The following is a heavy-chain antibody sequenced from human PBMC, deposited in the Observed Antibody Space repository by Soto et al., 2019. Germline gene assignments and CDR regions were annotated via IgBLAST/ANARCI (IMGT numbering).Heavy chain of an antibody. Sequence: PGGSLRLSCTASGFSFSSYDMHWVRQAPGEGLEWVSAMSFDGSYKHYADSVKGRFTISRDNSENTLYLQMNGLIPEDTAVYFCARGMIRGVVYYGVEVWGQGTTVTVSS. J-gene: IGHJ6*02. CDR1: GFSFSSYD. CDR3: ARGMIRGVVYYGVEV. CDR2: MSFDGSYK. D-gene: IGHD3-10*01. V-gene: IGHV3-30*03.